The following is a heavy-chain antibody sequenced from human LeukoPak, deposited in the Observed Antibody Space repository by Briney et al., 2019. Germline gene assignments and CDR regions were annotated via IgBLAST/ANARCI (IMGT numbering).Heavy chain of an antibody. Sequence: GGSLRLSCAASGFTFSYYGMQWVRQAPGKGLEWVALIWHDGSKQYYADSVKGRFTISRDNSKTTLYLQMNSLRAEDTAMYYCARDADTTNHFSWLDYWGQGTLVTVSS. CDR1: GFTFSYYG. CDR2: IWHDGSKQ. D-gene: IGHD2-8*01. V-gene: IGHV3-33*01. J-gene: IGHJ4*02. CDR3: ARDADTTNHFSWLDY.